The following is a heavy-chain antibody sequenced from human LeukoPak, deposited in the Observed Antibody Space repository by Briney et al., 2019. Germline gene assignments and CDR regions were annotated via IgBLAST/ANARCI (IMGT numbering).Heavy chain of an antibody. V-gene: IGHV3-23*01. CDR2: ISGSGGST. J-gene: IGHJ4*02. D-gene: IGHD5-18*01. CDR3: AKDFGYSYGYDY. Sequence: GGPLRLSCAASGFTFSSYAMSWVRQAPGKGLEWVSAISGSGGSTYYADSVKGRFTISRDNSKNTLYLQMNSLRAEDTAVYYCAKDFGYSYGYDYWGQETLVTVSS. CDR1: GFTFSSYA.